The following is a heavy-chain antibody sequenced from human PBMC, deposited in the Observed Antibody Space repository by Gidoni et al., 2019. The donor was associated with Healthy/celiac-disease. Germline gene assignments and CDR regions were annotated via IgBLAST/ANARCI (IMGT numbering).Heavy chain of an antibody. J-gene: IGHJ4*02. V-gene: IGHV4-39*01. Sequence: QLQLQESGPGLVKPSETLSLTCTVSGGSISSSSYYWGWIRQPPGKGLEWIGSIYYSGSTYYNPSLKSRVTISVDTSKNQFSLKLSSVTAADTAVYYCARHWVYSSSSMTLGIAAAPILDYWGQGTLVTVSS. CDR3: ARHWVYSSSSMTLGIAAAPILDY. CDR2: IYYSGST. CDR1: GGSISSSSYY. D-gene: IGHD6-13*01.